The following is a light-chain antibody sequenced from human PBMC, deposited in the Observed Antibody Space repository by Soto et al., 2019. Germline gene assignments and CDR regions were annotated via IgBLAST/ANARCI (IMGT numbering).Light chain of an antibody. Sequence: QSALTQPASVSGSAGQSITISCTGTSSDVGSYNLVSWYQQYPGKAPKLMIYEGSKRPSGVSNRFSGSKSGNTASLTISGLQAEDEADYYCCSDARSRVFGTGTKLTVL. CDR1: SSDVGSYNL. V-gene: IGLV2-23*01. CDR2: EGS. CDR3: CSDARSRV. J-gene: IGLJ1*01.